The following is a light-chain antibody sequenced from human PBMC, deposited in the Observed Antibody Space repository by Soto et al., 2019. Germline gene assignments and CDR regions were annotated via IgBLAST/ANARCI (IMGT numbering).Light chain of an antibody. CDR3: QQYNNYATWT. Sequence: IEMTQSPYTLAASVGERATLTCRASQGISSWFAWYYQKPGTAPKRLIYDASSLESGVPSSCSGSGSGTEFTLTISSLQPDDFATYYCQQYNNYATWTFGQGTKVDIK. CDR2: DAS. CDR1: QGISSW. J-gene: IGKJ1*01. V-gene: IGKV1-5*01.